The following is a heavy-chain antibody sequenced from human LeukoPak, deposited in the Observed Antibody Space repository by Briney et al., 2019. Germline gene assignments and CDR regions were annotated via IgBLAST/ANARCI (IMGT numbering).Heavy chain of an antibody. CDR3: ARDLSHTFDY. Sequence: PGGSLRLSCAASGFAFSSSWMLWVRQARGKGLVWVSRINSDGTYTNYADSVKGRFTISRDNAKNTLYLQMNSLRAEDTAVYYCARDLSHTFDYWGQGTLVTASS. V-gene: IGHV3-74*01. CDR2: INSDGTYT. CDR1: GFAFSSSW. J-gene: IGHJ4*02.